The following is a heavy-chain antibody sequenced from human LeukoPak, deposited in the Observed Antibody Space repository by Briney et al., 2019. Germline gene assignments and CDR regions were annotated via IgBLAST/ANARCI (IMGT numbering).Heavy chain of an antibody. CDR1: GGTFSSYA. V-gene: IGHV1-69*13. CDR3: ARDKIGYCSSTSCYS. D-gene: IGHD2-2*01. CDR2: IIPIFGTA. J-gene: IGHJ5*02. Sequence: GASVKVSCKASGGTFSSYAISWVRQAPGQGLEWMGGIIPIFGTANYAQKFQGRVTITADESTSTAYMELSSLRSEDTAVYYCARDKIGYCSSTSCYSWGQGTLVTVSS.